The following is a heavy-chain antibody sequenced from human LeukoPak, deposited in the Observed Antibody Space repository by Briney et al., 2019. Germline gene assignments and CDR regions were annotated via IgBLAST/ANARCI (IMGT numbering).Heavy chain of an antibody. V-gene: IGHV3-9*01. CDR2: ISWNSGSI. CDR1: GFTFDDYA. CDR3: AKAINIAAAGLFDY. J-gene: IGHJ4*02. Sequence: GRSLRLSCAASGFTFDDYAMHWVRQAPGKGLEWVSGISWNSGSIVYADSVKGRFTISRDNAKNSLYLQMNSLRAEDTALYYCAKAINIAAAGLFDYWGQGTLVTVSS. D-gene: IGHD6-13*01.